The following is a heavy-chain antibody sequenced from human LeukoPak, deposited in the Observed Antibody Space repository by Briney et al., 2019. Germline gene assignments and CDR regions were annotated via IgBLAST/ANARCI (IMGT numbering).Heavy chain of an antibody. J-gene: IGHJ3*02. CDR3: GRSYHDDAWAAFDI. CDR1: DYSISSGFY. Sequence: SETLSLTCTVSDYSISSGFYWGWIRQSPGKGLEWIGSIYHNGVTFYNPSLRSRVSISLDTSKNQFSLRLSSVTAADTAVYYCGRSYHDDAWAAFDIWGQGTVVTISS. CDR2: IYHNGVT. V-gene: IGHV4-38-2*02. D-gene: IGHD3-16*01.